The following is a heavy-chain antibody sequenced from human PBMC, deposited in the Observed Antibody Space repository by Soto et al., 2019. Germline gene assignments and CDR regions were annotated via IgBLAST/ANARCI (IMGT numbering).Heavy chain of an antibody. D-gene: IGHD1-1*01. J-gene: IGHJ5*02. CDR2: IHYTGST. CDR1: GGSMSRYY. CDR3: ARDLTISSTDGPLDP. Sequence: SESLSLTCTVSGGSMSRYYWTWIRQPPGKGLEWIGNIHYTGSTNYNPSLKSRVTILLGTSTSQFSLKVSSVTAADTAVYYCARDLTISSTDGPLDPWGHGTLVTVSS. V-gene: IGHV4-59*01.